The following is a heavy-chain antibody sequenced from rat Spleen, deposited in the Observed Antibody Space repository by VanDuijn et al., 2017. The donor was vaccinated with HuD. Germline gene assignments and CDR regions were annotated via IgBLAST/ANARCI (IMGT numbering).Heavy chain of an antibody. Sequence: EVQLVESGGGLVQPGRSLRLSCAASGFTFSDYYMAWVRQAPTEGLEWVASFSYDGSTTYYRDSVKGRFTISRDNAKSTLYLQMDSLRSEDTATYYCARQPPGVTIAAYYFDYWGQGVMVTVSS. D-gene: IGHD1-2*01. CDR1: GFTFSDYY. J-gene: IGHJ2*01. CDR2: FSYDGSTT. CDR3: ARQPPGVTIAAYYFDY. V-gene: IGHV5-7*01.